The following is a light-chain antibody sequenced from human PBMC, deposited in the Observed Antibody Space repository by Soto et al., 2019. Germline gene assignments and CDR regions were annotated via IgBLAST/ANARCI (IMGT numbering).Light chain of an antibody. CDR2: GAS. J-gene: IGKJ1*01. CDR3: QQYADSPTWT. CDR1: QGVTTY. Sequence: EFVLTQSPGTLSLSPGERATLSCRASQGVTTYLAWYQHKPGQSPRLLIYGASSRATGIPDRFSGSGSGTDFTLTISRLEPEDFAVYYCQQYADSPTWTFGQGTKVDIK. V-gene: IGKV3-20*01.